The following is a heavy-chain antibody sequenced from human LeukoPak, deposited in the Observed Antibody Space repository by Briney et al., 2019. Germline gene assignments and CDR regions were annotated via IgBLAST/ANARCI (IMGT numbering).Heavy chain of an antibody. Sequence: GGSLRLSCAASGFTFSSYAMSWVRQAPGKGLEWVSAISGSGGSTYYADSVKGRFTISRDNARDSVYLQMNSLRVEDTAIYYCVTETTEGAKDYWGQGTLVTVSS. V-gene: IGHV3-23*01. D-gene: IGHD1-14*01. CDR1: GFTFSSYA. J-gene: IGHJ4*02. CDR2: ISGSGGST. CDR3: VTETTEGAKDY.